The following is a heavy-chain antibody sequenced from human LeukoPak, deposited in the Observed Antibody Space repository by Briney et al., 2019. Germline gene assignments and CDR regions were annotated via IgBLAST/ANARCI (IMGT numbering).Heavy chain of an antibody. D-gene: IGHD6-19*01. V-gene: IGHV4-61*02. Sequence: PSETLSLTCTVSGASISSDLYYWVWIRQPAGKELEWIGRVHTSGYTNYRPSLKSRVTISLDTSKNQFSLKLSSVTAADTAVYYCARGDTQWLVPSYYFDYWGQGTLVTVSS. CDR2: VHTSGYT. CDR1: GASISSDLYY. J-gene: IGHJ4*02. CDR3: ARGDTQWLVPSYYFDY.